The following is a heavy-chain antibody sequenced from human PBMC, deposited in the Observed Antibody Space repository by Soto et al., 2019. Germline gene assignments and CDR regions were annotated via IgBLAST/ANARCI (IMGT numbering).Heavy chain of an antibody. Sequence: PGESLTISCKGSGYSLTPYWNGWVRQMPGKGLEWMGIIYPGDSDTRYSPSFQGQVTISADKSISTAYLQWSSLKASDTAMYYCARRVSYCSGGSCSYYYYYMDVWGKGTTVTVSS. CDR1: GYSLTPYW. V-gene: IGHV5-51*01. CDR3: ARRVSYCSGGSCSYYYYYMDV. J-gene: IGHJ6*03. CDR2: IYPGDSDT. D-gene: IGHD2-15*01.